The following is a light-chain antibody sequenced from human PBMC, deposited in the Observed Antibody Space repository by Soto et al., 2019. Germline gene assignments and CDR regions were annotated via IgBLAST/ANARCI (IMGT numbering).Light chain of an antibody. CDR1: QSVGSK. Sequence: EIVVTQSPATLSVSAGERVTLSCRVSQSVGSKLAWYQQKPGQAPRLLIYDTYTRATDIPARFSGSGSGTEFTLTITSQQSEDFAVYYCQQYNTWRSITFGQGTRLKIK. CDR2: DTY. J-gene: IGKJ5*01. V-gene: IGKV3-15*01. CDR3: QQYNTWRSIT.